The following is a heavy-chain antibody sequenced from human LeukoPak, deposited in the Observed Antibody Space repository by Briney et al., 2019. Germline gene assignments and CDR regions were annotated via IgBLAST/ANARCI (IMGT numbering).Heavy chain of an antibody. J-gene: IGHJ4*02. Sequence: PGGSLRLSCAASGFTFSSYAMSWVRQAPGKGLEWVSAISGSGGSTYYADSVKGRFTISRDNSKNTLYLQMNSLRGEDTAVYYCARAHTSGWYYFDYWGQGTLVTVSS. CDR1: GFTFSSYA. D-gene: IGHD6-19*01. CDR3: ARAHTSGWYYFDY. V-gene: IGHV3-23*01. CDR2: ISGSGGST.